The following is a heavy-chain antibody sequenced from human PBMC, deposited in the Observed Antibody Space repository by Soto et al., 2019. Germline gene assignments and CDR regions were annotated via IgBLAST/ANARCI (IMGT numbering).Heavy chain of an antibody. CDR1: GYSISYYG. V-gene: IGHV1-18*01. CDR3: VRDRLRGYDNSGFYS. Sequence: APVKIYCKAFGYSISYYGVSCVRQDPGQGLEWMGWSNPYNGHKNYAQKFADRLTMTTDTSTATVSMELRNLKSDDTAVYYCVRDRLRGYDNSGFYSWGQGILV. J-gene: IGHJ5*02. D-gene: IGHD3-22*01. CDR2: SNPYNGHK.